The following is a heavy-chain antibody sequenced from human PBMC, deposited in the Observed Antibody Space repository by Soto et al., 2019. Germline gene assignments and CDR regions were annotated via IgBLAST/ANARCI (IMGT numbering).Heavy chain of an antibody. J-gene: IGHJ4*02. CDR1: GFTFGDYA. Sequence: GGSLRLSCTASGFTFGDYAMSWVRQAPGKGLEWVGFIRSKAYGGTTEYAASVKGRFTISRDDSKSIAYLQMNSLKTEDTAVYYCTRVIEYSSSYYFDYWGQGTLVTVSS. D-gene: IGHD6-6*01. CDR3: TRVIEYSSSYYFDY. CDR2: IRSKAYGGTT. V-gene: IGHV3-49*04.